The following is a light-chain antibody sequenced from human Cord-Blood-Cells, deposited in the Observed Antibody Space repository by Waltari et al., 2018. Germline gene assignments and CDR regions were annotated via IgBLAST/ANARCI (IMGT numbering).Light chain of an antibody. CDR1: SSQVGGYTY. CDR3: CSYAGSYTYV. CDR2: DVS. J-gene: IGLJ1*01. V-gene: IGLV2-11*01. Sequence: QSPLTQPRSVSGSPGQSVTISCPGTSSQVGGYTYVSWYQQHPGKAPKLMIYDVSKRPSGVPDRFSGSKSGNTASLTISGLQAEDEADYYCCSYAGSYTYVFGTGTKVTVL.